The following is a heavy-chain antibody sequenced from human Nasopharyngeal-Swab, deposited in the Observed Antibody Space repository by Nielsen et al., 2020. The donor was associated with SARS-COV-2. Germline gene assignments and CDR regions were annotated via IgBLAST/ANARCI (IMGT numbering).Heavy chain of an antibody. J-gene: IGHJ4*02. CDR2: IYHSGST. V-gene: IGHV4-4*02. D-gene: IGHD3-22*01. CDR3: ARQPDRYYYDSSGYSDY. Sequence: WIRQPPGKGLEWIGEIYHSGSTNYNPSLKSRVTISVDKSKNQFSLKLSSVTAADTAVYYCARQPDRYYYDSSGYSDYWGQGTLVTSPQ.